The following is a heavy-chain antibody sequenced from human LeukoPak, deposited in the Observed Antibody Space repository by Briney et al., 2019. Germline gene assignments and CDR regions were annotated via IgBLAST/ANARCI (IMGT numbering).Heavy chain of an antibody. CDR1: GYSFTSYW. Sequence: GESLKISCKGSGYSFTSYWIGWVRQMPGKGLEWMAIIYPANSDTRYSPSFQGQVTMSVDKSITTAYLQWSSLKASDTAMYFCARLSGGSSLRNDAFDVWGQGTMVTVSS. CDR3: ARLSGGSSLRNDAFDV. V-gene: IGHV5-51*01. J-gene: IGHJ3*01. D-gene: IGHD1-26*01. CDR2: IYPANSDT.